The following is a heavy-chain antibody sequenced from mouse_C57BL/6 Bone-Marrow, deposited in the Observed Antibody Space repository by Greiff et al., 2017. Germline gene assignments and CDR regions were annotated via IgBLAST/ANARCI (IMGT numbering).Heavy chain of an antibody. D-gene: IGHD1-1*01. CDR2: IDPSDSEN. CDR3: ARERYYYGSSLAY. Sequence: QVQLQQPGAELVRPGSSVKLSCKASGYTFTSYWMHWVKQRPIQGLEWIGNIDPSDSENHYNQKFKDKATLTVDKSSSTAYMQLSSLTSEDSAVYYCARERYYYGSSLAYWGQGTLVTVSA. J-gene: IGHJ3*01. V-gene: IGHV1-52*01. CDR1: GYTFTSYW.